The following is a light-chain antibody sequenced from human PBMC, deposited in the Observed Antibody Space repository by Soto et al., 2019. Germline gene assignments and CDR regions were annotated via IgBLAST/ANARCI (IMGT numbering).Light chain of an antibody. CDR3: QQYNNWPPIT. CDR1: QSVRSS. V-gene: IGKV3-15*01. Sequence: EIVMTQSPATLSVSPGERATLSCRASQSVRSSLAWYHQKPGQAPRLLIYDASTRATGTPARFSGSGSATEFTLTISSLQSEDFAVYYCQQYNNWPPITFGQGTRLEIK. J-gene: IGKJ5*01. CDR2: DAS.